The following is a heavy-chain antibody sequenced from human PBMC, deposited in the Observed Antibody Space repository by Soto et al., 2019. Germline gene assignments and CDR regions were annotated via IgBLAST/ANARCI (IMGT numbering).Heavy chain of an antibody. CDR2: ISSSGSTI. V-gene: IGHV3-48*03. Sequence: VQLVESGGGVVQPGRSLRLSCAASGFTFSSYEMNWVRQAPGKGLEWVSYISSSGSTIYYADSVKGRFTISRDNAKNSLYLQMNSLRAEDTAVYYCARAPNYDFWSGYSYYYYYGMDVWGQGTTVTVSS. CDR3: ARAPNYDFWSGYSYYYYYGMDV. J-gene: IGHJ6*02. D-gene: IGHD3-3*01. CDR1: GFTFSSYE.